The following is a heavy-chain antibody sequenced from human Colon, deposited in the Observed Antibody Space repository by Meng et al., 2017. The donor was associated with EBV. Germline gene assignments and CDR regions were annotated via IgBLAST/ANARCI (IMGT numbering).Heavy chain of an antibody. CDR1: GGSIVGHY. CDR3: ARDDCSGGSCYAD. V-gene: IGHV4-59*11. J-gene: IGHJ4*02. D-gene: IGHD2-15*01. CDR2: IYYSGST. Sequence: QGELQEACQGLVRASGTLALTCTVSGGSIVGHYWSWIRQPPGKGLEWIGYIYYSGSTNYNPSLKSRVTMSVDTSKNQFSLTLTSVTTADTADYYCARDDCSGGSCYADWGQGTLVTVSS.